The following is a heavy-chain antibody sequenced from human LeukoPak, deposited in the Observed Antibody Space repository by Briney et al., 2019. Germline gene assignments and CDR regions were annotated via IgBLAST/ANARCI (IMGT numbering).Heavy chain of an antibody. CDR3: AGGVAVTTDF. J-gene: IGHJ4*02. CDR2: LSGSGGST. D-gene: IGHD4-17*01. CDR1: GFFFSNYD. Sequence: PGGSLRLSCAASGFFFSNYDMNWLRQAPGKGLEWVSGLSGSGGSTFYADSVKGRFTISRDNSKNTVYLQMNSMRGEDTAIYYCAGGVAVTTDFWGQGTLVTVSS. V-gene: IGHV3-23*01.